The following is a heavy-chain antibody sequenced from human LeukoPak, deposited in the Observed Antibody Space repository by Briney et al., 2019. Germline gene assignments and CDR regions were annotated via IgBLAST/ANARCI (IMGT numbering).Heavy chain of an antibody. J-gene: IGHJ4*02. CDR3: VRGSPVWEI. D-gene: IGHD1-26*01. V-gene: IGHV3-7*01. CDR2: IKQDGSEK. Sequence: PGGSLRLSCPASGFTFSNYYMTWVRQAPGKAREWVAFIKQDGSEKAYVDSVKGRFTISRDNAKNSLYLQMDSLRAEDTAIYYCVRGSPVWEIWGQGALVTVSS. CDR1: GFTFSNYY.